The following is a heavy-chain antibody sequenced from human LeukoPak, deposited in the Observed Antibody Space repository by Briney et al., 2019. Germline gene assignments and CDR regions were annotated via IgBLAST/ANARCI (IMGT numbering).Heavy chain of an antibody. Sequence: RSGGALILSCSASGFTFEDYAMSWVRQAPGKGLEWVSGINWIGGSTGYVDSVKGRFAISRDNAKNSLDLQMNSLRGEDAALYYCARDAHFGGVFDIWGQGTMVTVSS. CDR1: GFTFEDYA. CDR2: INWIGGST. J-gene: IGHJ3*02. CDR3: ARDAHFGGVFDI. V-gene: IGHV3-20*04. D-gene: IGHD2-21*01.